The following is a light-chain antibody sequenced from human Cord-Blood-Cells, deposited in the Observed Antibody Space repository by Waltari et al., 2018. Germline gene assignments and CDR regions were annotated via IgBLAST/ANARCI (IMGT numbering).Light chain of an antibody. Sequence: DIQMTQSPSSLSASVGDRVTITCRASQSISSYLNWYQQKPGKAPKLLIYAASSLQSGVPSWLSGSGSWTDFSITISSLQPADFATSYCQQRYSTTPVTFGGGTKVEIK. J-gene: IGKJ4*01. CDR3: QQRYSTTPVT. CDR2: AAS. V-gene: IGKV1-39*01. CDR1: QSISSY.